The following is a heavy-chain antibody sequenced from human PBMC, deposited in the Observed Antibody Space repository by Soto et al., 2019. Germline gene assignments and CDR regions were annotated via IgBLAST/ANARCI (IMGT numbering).Heavy chain of an antibody. V-gene: IGHV4-31*03. CDR3: ARATGTLRSRNCDY. Sequence: TLSLTCSVSGGSISTVGHYWTWIRQPPGKGLEWIGSIYHTGSTYYSKSLRSRLTMSVDTSKSQFSLRLSSVTAADTAVYYCARATGTLRSRNCDYWGQGSLVTVSS. CDR2: IYHTGST. CDR1: GGSISTVGHY. D-gene: IGHD1-1*01. J-gene: IGHJ4*02.